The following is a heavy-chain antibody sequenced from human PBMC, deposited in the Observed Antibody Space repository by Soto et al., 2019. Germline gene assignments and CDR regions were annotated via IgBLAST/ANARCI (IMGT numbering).Heavy chain of an antibody. D-gene: IGHD3-22*01. Sequence: GGSLRLSCTGSGFNFANYALTWVRQAPGRGLEWVGFIRGETNGGTADYAASLKGRITISRDDSKSIAYLEINSLQTEDTAVYYCTRYYYESSGYYVYWGQGTLVTVS. CDR3: TRYYYESSGYYVY. V-gene: IGHV3-49*04. CDR1: GFNFANYA. CDR2: IRGETNGGTA. J-gene: IGHJ4*02.